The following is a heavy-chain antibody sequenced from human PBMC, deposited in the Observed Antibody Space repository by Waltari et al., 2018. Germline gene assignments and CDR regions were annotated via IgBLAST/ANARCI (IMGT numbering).Heavy chain of an antibody. V-gene: IGHV4-59*01. CDR1: GGSISSYY. D-gene: IGHD3-16*01. CDR2: IYYSGST. CDR3: ARGGPFGRLNRGGGAFDP. J-gene: IGHJ5*02. Sequence: QVQLQESGPGLVKPSETLSLTCTVSGGSISSYYWSWIRQPPGKGLEWIGYIYYSGSTNYNPSLKSRVTISVDTSKNQFSLKLSSVTAADTAVYYCARGGPFGRLNRGGGAFDPWGQGTLVTVSS.